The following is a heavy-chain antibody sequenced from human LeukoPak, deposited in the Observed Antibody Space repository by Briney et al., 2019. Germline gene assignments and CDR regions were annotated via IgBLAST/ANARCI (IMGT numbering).Heavy chain of an antibody. D-gene: IGHD3-10*01. CDR3: ASSGASMVRGLLPDP. V-gene: IGHV3-66*01. J-gene: IGHJ5*02. CDR1: GFTVSSNY. Sequence: GGSLRLSCAASGFTVSSNYMSWVRQAPGKGLEWVSVIYSGGSTYYADSVKGRFTISRDNSKNTLYLQMNSLRAEDTAVYYCASSGASMVRGLLPDPWGQGTLVTVSS. CDR2: IYSGGST.